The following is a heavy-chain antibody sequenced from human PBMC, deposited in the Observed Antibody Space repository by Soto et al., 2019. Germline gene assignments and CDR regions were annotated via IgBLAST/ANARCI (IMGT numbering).Heavy chain of an antibody. Sequence: SETLSLTCAVSGGSISSSNWWSCVRQPPGKGLEWIGEIYHSGSTNYNPSLKSRVTISVDKSKNQFSLKLSSVTAADTAVYYCARENVVRGVIIKGYYYYGMDVWGQGTTVTVSS. J-gene: IGHJ6*02. CDR1: GGSISSSNW. D-gene: IGHD3-10*01. CDR3: ARENVVRGVIIKGYYYYGMDV. CDR2: IYHSGST. V-gene: IGHV4-4*02.